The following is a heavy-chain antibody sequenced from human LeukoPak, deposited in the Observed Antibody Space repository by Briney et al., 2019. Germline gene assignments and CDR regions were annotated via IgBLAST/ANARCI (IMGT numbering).Heavy chain of an antibody. CDR1: GFTFSDYY. D-gene: IGHD5-18*01. CDR3: AREPIQLWLRGAFDI. Sequence: GGSLRLSCAASGFTFSDYYMSWIRQAPGKGLEWVSYISSSSSYTNYADSVKGRFTISRDNAKNSLYLHMNSLRAEDTAVYYCAREPIQLWLRGAFDIWGQGTMV. V-gene: IGHV3-11*05. CDR2: ISSSSSYT. J-gene: IGHJ3*02.